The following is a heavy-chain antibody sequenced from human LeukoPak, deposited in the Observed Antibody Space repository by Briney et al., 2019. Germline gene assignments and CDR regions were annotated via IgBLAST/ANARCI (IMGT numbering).Heavy chain of an antibody. CDR1: GYSFTSYW. CDR3: ARVGTMDRGSLLGAFDI. V-gene: IGHV5-51*01. Sequence: GESLKISCKGSGYSFTSYWIGWVRQMPGKGLEWMGIIYPGDSDTRYSPPFQGQVTISADKSISTAYLQWSSLKASDTAMYYCARVGTMDRGSLLGAFDIWGQGTMVTVSS. J-gene: IGHJ3*02. CDR2: IYPGDSDT. D-gene: IGHD3-10*01.